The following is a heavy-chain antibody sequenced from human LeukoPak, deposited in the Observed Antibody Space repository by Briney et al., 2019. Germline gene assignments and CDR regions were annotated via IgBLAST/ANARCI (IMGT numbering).Heavy chain of an antibody. CDR3: TRHTIDY. D-gene: IGHD2-2*01. V-gene: IGHV3-73*01. J-gene: IGHJ4*02. CDR2: IRPKTANYAT. CDR1: GFTFSDAA. Sequence: GGSLRLSCAASGFTFSDAALHWVRQASGKGLEWVGRIRPKTANYATAYAESVKGRFTISRDDSKNTAYLQMDSLKTEDTAVYYCTRHTIDYWGQGTLVTVSS.